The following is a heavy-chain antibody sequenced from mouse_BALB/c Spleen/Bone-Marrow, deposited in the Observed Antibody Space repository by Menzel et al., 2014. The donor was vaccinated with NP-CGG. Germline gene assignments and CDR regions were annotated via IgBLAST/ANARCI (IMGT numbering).Heavy chain of an antibody. CDR3: ARINGYDY. CDR2: VDPSTGRT. Sequence: VKLMESGAELVKPGASVKLSCKASGYTFTSYWMHWVKQRPGQGLEWIGEVDPSTGRTDYNKKFKSQATLTVDKSSSTAYMHLSSLTSEDSAVYYCARINGYDYWGQGTTPTVSS. CDR1: GYTFTSYW. D-gene: IGHD2-2*01. J-gene: IGHJ2*01. V-gene: IGHV1S81*02.